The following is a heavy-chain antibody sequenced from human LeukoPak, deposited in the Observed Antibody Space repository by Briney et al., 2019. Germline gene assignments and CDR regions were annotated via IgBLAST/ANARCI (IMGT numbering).Heavy chain of an antibody. D-gene: IGHD3-22*01. CDR3: ARVHDSSGYYYVPFVY. Sequence: GASVKVSCKASGGTFSNSVISWVRQAPGQGLEWMGGIIPIFDKTNYAQKFQDRVTITADESTSTAYMELSTLRSEDTAVYYCARVHDSSGYYYVPFVYWGQGTLVTVSS. CDR2: IIPIFDKT. V-gene: IGHV1-69*13. J-gene: IGHJ4*02. CDR1: GGTFSNSV.